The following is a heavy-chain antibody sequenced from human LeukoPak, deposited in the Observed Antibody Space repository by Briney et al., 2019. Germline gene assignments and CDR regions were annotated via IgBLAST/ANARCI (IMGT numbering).Heavy chain of an antibody. D-gene: IGHD3-22*01. CDR2: ISSSGSII. CDR1: GFTFSSYE. V-gene: IGHV3-48*03. Sequence: PGGSRRLSCAASGFTFSSYEMNWVRQAPGKGLEWVSYISSSGSIIYYADSVKGRFTISRDNAKNLLYLQMNSLRAEDTAVYYCARIANYYDSSGRWGQGTLVTVSS. CDR3: ARIANYYDSSGR. J-gene: IGHJ4*02.